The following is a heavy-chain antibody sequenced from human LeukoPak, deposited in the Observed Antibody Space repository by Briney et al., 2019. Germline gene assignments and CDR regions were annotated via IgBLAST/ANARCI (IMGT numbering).Heavy chain of an antibody. D-gene: IGHD2-21*02. Sequence: PGGSLRLSCAASGFTFSNYAMSWVRQSPGKGPEWVSAISDSGGTSYYADSVKGRFTISRDNSKNTLYLQMNSLRAEDTAVYYCAKALVTATYWGQGTLVTVSS. CDR1: GFTFSNYA. J-gene: IGHJ4*02. CDR2: ISDSGGTS. CDR3: AKALVTATY. V-gene: IGHV3-23*01.